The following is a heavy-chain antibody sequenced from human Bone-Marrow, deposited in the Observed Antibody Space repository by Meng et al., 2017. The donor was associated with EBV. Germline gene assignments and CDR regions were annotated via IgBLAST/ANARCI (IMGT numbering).Heavy chain of an antibody. CDR3: ARDRTSNRFDY. CDR2: ISSNSIDI. J-gene: IGHJ4*02. D-gene: IGHD2-8*01. Sequence: EVQLEESGGGLVKHGESLRLSCAASGFTLRSYSMNWVRLAPGKGLEWVSSISSNSIDIYYADLVKGRFTISRDNAKNSLFLQMNSLRAEDTAVYYCARDRTSNRFDYWGQGTLVTVSS. CDR1: GFTLRSYS. V-gene: IGHV3-21*01.